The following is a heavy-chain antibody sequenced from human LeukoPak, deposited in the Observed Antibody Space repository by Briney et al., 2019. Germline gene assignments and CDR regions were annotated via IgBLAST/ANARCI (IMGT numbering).Heavy chain of an antibody. V-gene: IGHV3-30*01. CDR2: ISYDGSNK. J-gene: IGHJ4*02. CDR1: GFTFSSYA. Sequence: GGSLRLSCAASGFTFSSYAMHWVRQAPGKGLEWVAFISYDGSNKYYADSVKGRFTISRDNSKNRLYLQMNSLRAEDTAVYYCATLKGDSSGLGPVDYWGQGTLVTVSS. CDR3: ATLKGDSSGLGPVDY. D-gene: IGHD3-22*01.